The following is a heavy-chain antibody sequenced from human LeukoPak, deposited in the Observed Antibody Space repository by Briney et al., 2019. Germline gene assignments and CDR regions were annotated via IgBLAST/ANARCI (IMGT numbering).Heavy chain of an antibody. CDR2: IYSSDST. CDR3: ARHRSDSGDYDAFDI. J-gene: IGHJ3*02. CDR1: GFIVSSNY. D-gene: IGHD4-17*01. Sequence: VGSLRLSCAASGFIVSSNYMNWVRQAPGQGLEWVSVIYSSDSTYYADSVKGRFTISRDNSKNTLFLQMNSLRAEDTAVYYCARHRSDSGDYDAFDIWGQGTMVTVSS. V-gene: IGHV3-53*01.